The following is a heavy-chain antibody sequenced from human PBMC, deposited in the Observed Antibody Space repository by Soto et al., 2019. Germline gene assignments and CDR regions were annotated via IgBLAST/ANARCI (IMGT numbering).Heavy chain of an antibody. CDR3: ARDFTKSSSWPYYFDY. V-gene: IGHV1-18*01. J-gene: IGHJ4*02. D-gene: IGHD6-13*01. CDR2: ISAYSGST. CDR1: GYTFTTYG. Sequence: GASVKASCKASGYTFTTYGISWVRQSPGQGLEWMGWISAYSGSTKFAQKLQGRVTMTTDTSTTTAYMELRSLTSDDTAVYYCARDFTKSSSWPYYFDYWGQGTLVTVSS.